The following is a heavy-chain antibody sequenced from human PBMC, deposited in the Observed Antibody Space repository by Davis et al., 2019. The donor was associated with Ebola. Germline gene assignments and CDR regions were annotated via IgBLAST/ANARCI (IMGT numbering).Heavy chain of an antibody. Sequence: GGSLRLSCAASGFTFSNYAMSWVRQAPGKGLEWVSSLSGSGYDTNYADSVKGRFTISRDNAKNSLYLQMNSLRAEDTAVYYCARGGGKDYWGQGTLVTVSS. CDR1: GFTFSNYA. V-gene: IGHV3-23*01. D-gene: IGHD4-23*01. CDR3: ARGGGKDY. J-gene: IGHJ4*02. CDR2: LSGSGYDT.